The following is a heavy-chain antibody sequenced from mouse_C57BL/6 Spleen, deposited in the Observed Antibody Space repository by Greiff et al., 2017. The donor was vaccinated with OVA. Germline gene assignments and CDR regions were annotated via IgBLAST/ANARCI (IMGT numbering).Heavy chain of an antibody. CDR3: ARRSNTSWFAY. D-gene: IGHD2-5*01. CDR2: ISSGSSTI. J-gene: IGHJ3*01. V-gene: IGHV5-17*01. Sequence: EVKLVESGGGLVKPGGSLKLSCAASGFTFSDYGMHWVRQAPEKGLEWVAYISSGSSTIYYADTVKGRFTISRDNAKNTLFLQMTSLRSEDTAMYYCARRSNTSWFAYWGQGTLVTVSA. CDR1: GFTFSDYG.